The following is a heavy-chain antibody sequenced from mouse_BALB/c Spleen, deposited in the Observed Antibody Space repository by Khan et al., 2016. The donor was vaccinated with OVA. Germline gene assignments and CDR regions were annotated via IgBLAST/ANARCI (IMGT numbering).Heavy chain of an antibody. V-gene: IGHV1-4*01. CDR1: GYTFTSYT. D-gene: IGHD3-1*01. Sequence: QVQLKQSGAELVKPGASVKMSCKASGYTFTSYTMHWVKQRPGQGLEWIGYINPSSGYTKYNQKFKDKATLTADKSSSTAYMQLSSLTSEDPAVYYCARKSTRASYWGQGTTLTVSS. J-gene: IGHJ2*01. CDR3: ARKSTRASY. CDR2: INPSSGYT.